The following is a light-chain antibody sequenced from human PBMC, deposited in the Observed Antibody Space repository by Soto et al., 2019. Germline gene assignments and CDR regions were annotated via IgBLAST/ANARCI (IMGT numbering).Light chain of an antibody. V-gene: IGLV2-8*01. CDR1: SSDVGGYNF. J-gene: IGLJ2*01. CDR2: DVS. Sequence: QSALTQPPSASGSPGQSVTISCTGSSSDVGGYNFASWYQQHPGKAPKLMIYDVSERPSGVPDRFSGSKSGNTASLTVSGLQADDEADYYCSSYAGTNIPVVFGGGTKLTVL. CDR3: SSYAGTNIPVV.